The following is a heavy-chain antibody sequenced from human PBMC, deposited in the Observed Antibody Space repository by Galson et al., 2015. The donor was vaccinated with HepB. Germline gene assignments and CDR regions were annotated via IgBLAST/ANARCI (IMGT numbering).Heavy chain of an antibody. J-gene: IGHJ6*02. V-gene: IGHV6-1*01. CDR3: AGVVGTIHYYGMDV. CDR1: GDSVSNNNVA. Sequence: CAISGDSVSNNNVAWNWIRQSPSRGLEWLGRTYYRAKWYNDYAVSVRSRITINPDTSKNQFSLHLNSVTPEDTAVYYCAGVVGTIHYYGMDVWGQGTTVTVSS. D-gene: IGHD6-19*01. CDR2: TYYRAKWYN.